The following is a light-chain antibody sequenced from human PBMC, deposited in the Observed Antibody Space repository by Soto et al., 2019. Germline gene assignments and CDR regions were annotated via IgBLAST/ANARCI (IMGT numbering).Light chain of an antibody. J-gene: IGKJ4*02. CDR1: QTIRSES. CDR2: GTS. Sequence: TVLTPSPGRILVYTKRRDTLCCRASQTIRSESLGWYQKKPAQAPRRVIYGTSSRPPKVPDRFICCGCGTDFTLNFSILEPEDLAVHYSQQYGEPPLTFGRGTKVDIK. CDR3: QQYGEPPLT. V-gene: IGKV3-20*01.